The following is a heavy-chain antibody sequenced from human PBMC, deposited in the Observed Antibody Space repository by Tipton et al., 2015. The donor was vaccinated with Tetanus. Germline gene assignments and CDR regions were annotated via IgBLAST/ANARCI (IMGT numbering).Heavy chain of an antibody. D-gene: IGHD3-9*01. CDR2: IYYSGST. CDR3: ARATEHDIMTGYDN. CDR1: GGSITSSPFF. V-gene: IGHV4-31*03. J-gene: IGHJ4*02. Sequence: TLSLTCSVSGGSITSSPFFWNWIRQQPGKGPEWIGYIYYSGSTFYNPSFESRVTISVDTAKNQFSLKMTSVTAADTAVYYCARATEHDIMTGYDNWGPGTQVTVSS.